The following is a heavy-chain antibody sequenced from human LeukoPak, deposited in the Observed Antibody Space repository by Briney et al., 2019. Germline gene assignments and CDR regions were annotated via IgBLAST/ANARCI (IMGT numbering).Heavy chain of an antibody. CDR3: ARRGYNTDHGIDY. Sequence: SQTLSLTCTVSGGSISSGGYCWSWIRQHPGKGLEWIGYIYYSGSTYYNPSLKSRVTISVDTSKNQFSLKLSSVTAADTAVYYCARRGYNTDHGIDYWGQGTLVTVSS. J-gene: IGHJ4*02. V-gene: IGHV4-31*03. CDR2: IYYSGST. D-gene: IGHD2-8*02. CDR1: GGSISSGGYC.